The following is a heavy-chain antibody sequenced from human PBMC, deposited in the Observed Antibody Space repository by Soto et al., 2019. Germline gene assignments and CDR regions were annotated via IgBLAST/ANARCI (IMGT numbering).Heavy chain of an antibody. Sequence: SVKVSCKASGGTFTNYAFSWVRQAPGQGLEWMGVIIPIFGTPDYEQKFQGRVTITADESTRTASMELSRLRSDDTAVYYGARVVTGAEAWFGPWGQGTLVTVSS. CDR2: IIPIFGTP. D-gene: IGHD2-2*01. CDR1: GGTFTNYA. V-gene: IGHV1-69*13. J-gene: IGHJ5*02. CDR3: ARVVTGAEAWFGP.